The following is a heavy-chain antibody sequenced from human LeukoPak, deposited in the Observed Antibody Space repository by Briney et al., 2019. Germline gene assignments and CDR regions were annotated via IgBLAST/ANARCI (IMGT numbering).Heavy chain of an antibody. V-gene: IGHV3-9*01. Sequence: HPGRSLRLSCAASGFTFDDYAMHWVRQAPGKGLERVSGISWNSGSIGYADSVKGRFTISRDNAKNSLYLQMNSLRAEDTALYYCAKDIGGYSYGYPSDYWGQGTLVTVSS. D-gene: IGHD5-18*01. CDR2: ISWNSGSI. CDR3: AKDIGGYSYGYPSDY. CDR1: GFTFDDYA. J-gene: IGHJ4*02.